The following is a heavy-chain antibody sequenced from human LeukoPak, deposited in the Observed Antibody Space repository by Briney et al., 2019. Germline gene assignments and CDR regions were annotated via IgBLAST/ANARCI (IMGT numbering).Heavy chain of an antibody. V-gene: IGHV3-21*01. Sequence: GGSLRLSCAASGFTFSSYSMNWVRQAPGKGLEWVSSISSSSSYIYYADSVKGRFTISRDNAKNSLYLQMNSLRAKDTAVYYCARDRYSSGWMTFDYWGQGTLVTVSS. CDR2: ISSSSSYI. CDR1: GFTFSSYS. D-gene: IGHD6-19*01. CDR3: ARDRYSSGWMTFDY. J-gene: IGHJ4*02.